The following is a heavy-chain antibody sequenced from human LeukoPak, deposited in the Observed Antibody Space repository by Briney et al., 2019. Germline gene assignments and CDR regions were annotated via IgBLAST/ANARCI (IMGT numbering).Heavy chain of an antibody. D-gene: IGHD1-1*01. V-gene: IGHV3-21*05. CDR3: AGDGTGVLPGDAFDI. CDR2: ISHTANDI. CDR1: GFSFSTHS. Sequence: GGSLRLSCAASGFSFSTHSMNWVRQAPGKGLGWVSYISHTANDIYYGESVRGRFTISKDNAKNSVYLQMHSLRAEDTAVYYCAGDGTGVLPGDAFDIWSQGTMVTVSS. J-gene: IGHJ3*02.